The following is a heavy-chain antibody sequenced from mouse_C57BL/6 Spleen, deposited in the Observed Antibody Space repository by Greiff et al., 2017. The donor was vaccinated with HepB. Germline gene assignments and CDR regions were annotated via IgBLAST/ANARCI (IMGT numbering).Heavy chain of an antibody. D-gene: IGHD1-1*01. Sequence: EVMLVESEGGLVQPGSSMKLSCTASGFTFSDYYMAWVRQVPEKGLEWVANINYDGSSTYYLDSLKSRFIISRDNAKNILYLQMSSLKSEDTATDYCARAPPYYYGSTYWYFDVWGTGTTVTVSS. CDR1: GFTFSDYY. J-gene: IGHJ1*03. CDR2: INYDGSST. V-gene: IGHV5-16*01. CDR3: ARAPPYYYGSTYWYFDV.